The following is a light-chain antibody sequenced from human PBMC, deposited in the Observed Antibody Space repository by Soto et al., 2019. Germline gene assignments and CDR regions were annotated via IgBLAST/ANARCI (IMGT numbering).Light chain of an antibody. Sequence: NFMLTQPHSVSESPGKTVTISCTGSSGSIASNYVQWYQQRPGSAPTTVIYEDNQRPSGVHDRFSGSIDSSSNSASLTISGLKTEDEADYYCQSYDSSNVVFGGGTKVTVL. V-gene: IGLV6-57*02. CDR2: EDN. CDR3: QSYDSSNVV. J-gene: IGLJ2*01. CDR1: SGSIASNY.